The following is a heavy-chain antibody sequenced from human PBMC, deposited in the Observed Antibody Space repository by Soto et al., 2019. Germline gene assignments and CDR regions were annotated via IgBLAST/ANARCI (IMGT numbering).Heavy chain of an antibody. J-gene: IGHJ6*02. CDR2: IIPIFGTA. D-gene: IGHD3-22*01. Sequence: SVKVSCKASGGTFSSYAISWVRQAPGQGLEWMGGIIPIFGTANYAQKFQGRVTITADESTSTAYMELSSLRSEDTAVYYCARDLYYYDSSGQPPRYYGMDVWGQGTTVTXSS. CDR3: ARDLYYYDSSGQPPRYYGMDV. CDR1: GGTFSSYA. V-gene: IGHV1-69*13.